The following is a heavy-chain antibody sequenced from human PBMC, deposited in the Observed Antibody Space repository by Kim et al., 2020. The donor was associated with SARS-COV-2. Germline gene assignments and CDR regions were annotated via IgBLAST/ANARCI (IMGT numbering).Heavy chain of an antibody. D-gene: IGHD3-9*01. Sequence: SETLSLTCTVSGGSISSYYWSWIRQPPGKGLEWIGYIYYSGSTNHNPSLKSRVTISVDTSKNQFSLKLSSVTAADTAVYYCARGRYDILTGFPGFDPWGQGTLVTVSS. CDR2: IYYSGST. CDR3: ARGRYDILTGFPGFDP. J-gene: IGHJ5*02. CDR1: GGSISSYY. V-gene: IGHV4-59*01.